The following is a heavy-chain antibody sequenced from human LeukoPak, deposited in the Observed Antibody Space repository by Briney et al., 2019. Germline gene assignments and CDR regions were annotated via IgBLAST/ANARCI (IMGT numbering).Heavy chain of an antibody. D-gene: IGHD2-15*01. Sequence: GGSLRLSCAASGFTFSSYEMNWVRQAPGKGLEWVSYISSSGSTIYYADSVKGRFTISKDNAKNSLYLQMNSLRAEDTAVYYCAKINCSGGSCHPPSDFDYWGQGTLVTVSS. CDR3: AKINCSGGSCHPPSDFDY. CDR1: GFTFSSYE. V-gene: IGHV3-48*03. J-gene: IGHJ4*02. CDR2: ISSSGSTI.